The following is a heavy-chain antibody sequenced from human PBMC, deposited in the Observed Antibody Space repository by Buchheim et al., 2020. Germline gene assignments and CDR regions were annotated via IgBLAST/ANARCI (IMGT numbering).Heavy chain of an antibody. Sequence: QVQLVESGGGVVQPGRSLRLSCAASGFTFSSCGMNWVRQAPGKGLEWVAGISYDGSNKYYADSVRGRFTISRDNSKKTLYLHMNNLKTEDTAVYFCAKRTRDYGDNLDYWGQGTL. J-gene: IGHJ4*02. V-gene: IGHV3-30*18. CDR3: AKRTRDYGDNLDY. CDR1: GFTFSSCG. D-gene: IGHD4-17*01. CDR2: ISYDGSNK.